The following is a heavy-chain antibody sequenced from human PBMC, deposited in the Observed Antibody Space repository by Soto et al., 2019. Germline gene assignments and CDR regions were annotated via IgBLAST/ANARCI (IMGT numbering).Heavy chain of an antibody. D-gene: IGHD3-9*01. CDR2: MYYSGSI. CDR3: ARISGVFLRHIDWSFLPYYGMDV. CDR1: GGSISSSSYY. J-gene: IGHJ6*02. V-gene: IGHV4-39*01. Sequence: QLQLQESGPGLVKPSETLSLTCTVSGGSISSSSYYWGWIRQSPGKGLEWIGSMYYSGSIYHNPSIKSRVTIFVYTSKNQFSLNLNSVTAADTGVYYCARISGVFLRHIDWSFLPYYGMDVWGQGTTVTVSS.